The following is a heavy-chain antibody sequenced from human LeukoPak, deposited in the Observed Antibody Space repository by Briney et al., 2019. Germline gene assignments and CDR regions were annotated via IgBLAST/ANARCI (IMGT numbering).Heavy chain of an antibody. CDR2: ITGSGDGT. J-gene: IGHJ4*02. V-gene: IGHV3-23*01. D-gene: IGHD3-10*01. Sequence: GGSLRLSCAASGFNFSSFGMHWVRQAPGKRLEWISSITGSGDGTYYAESVRGRFTISRDNSENTLYLQVNSLRVEDTAVYFCVKGFVHPTYYFDYWGQGTLVTVSS. CDR3: VKGFVHPTYYFDY. CDR1: GFNFSSFG.